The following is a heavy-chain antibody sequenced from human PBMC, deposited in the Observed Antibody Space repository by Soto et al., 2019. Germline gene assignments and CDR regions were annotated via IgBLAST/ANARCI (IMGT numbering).Heavy chain of an antibody. CDR3: ARAETDVWGSYYSLHYFDY. J-gene: IGHJ4*02. D-gene: IGHD3-16*01. V-gene: IGHV6-1*01. CDR1: GDSVSSNSAA. CDR2: TYYRSKWYN. Sequence: SQTLSLTCAISGDSVSSNSAAWNWIRQSPSRGLEWLGRTYYRSKWYNDYAVSVKSRITINPDTSKNQFSLQLNSVTPEDTAVYYCARAETDVWGSYYSLHYFDYWGQGTLVTVSS.